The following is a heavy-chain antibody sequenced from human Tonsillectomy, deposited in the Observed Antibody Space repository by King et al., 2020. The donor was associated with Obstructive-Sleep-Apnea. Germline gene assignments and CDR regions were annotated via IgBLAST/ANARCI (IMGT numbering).Heavy chain of an antibody. CDR1: GGSINSYY. CDR3: ARDRVGRDGYNRFDY. J-gene: IGHJ4*02. Sequence: VQLQESGPGLVKPSETLSLTCTVSGGSINSYYWSWIRQPPGKGLDWIGYISYSGSTNYNPSLKSRVTISVDTSKNQFSLKLSSVTAADTAVYYCARDRVGRDGYNRFDYWGQGTLVTVSS. CDR2: ISYSGST. V-gene: IGHV4-59*01. D-gene: IGHD5-24*01.